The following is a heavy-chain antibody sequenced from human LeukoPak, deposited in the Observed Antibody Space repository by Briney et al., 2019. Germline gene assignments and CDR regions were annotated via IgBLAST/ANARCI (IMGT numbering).Heavy chain of an antibody. Sequence: PGGSLRLSCAASGFTFNTFNMNWVRQAPGKGLEWVSSITSSGDYIYYADSVKGRFTTSRGNAKNSLSLQLNSLRVEDTAVYYCARGHYDVLAASYKWTPDYWGQGTLVTVSS. D-gene: IGHD3-9*01. J-gene: IGHJ4*02. V-gene: IGHV3-21*01. CDR3: ARGHYDVLAASYKWTPDY. CDR2: ITSSGDYI. CDR1: GFTFNTFN.